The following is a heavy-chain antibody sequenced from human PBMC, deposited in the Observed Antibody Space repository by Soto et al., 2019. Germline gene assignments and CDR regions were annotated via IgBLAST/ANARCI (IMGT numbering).Heavy chain of an antibody. J-gene: IGHJ4*02. D-gene: IGHD2-15*01. CDR1: GFTFSDYY. Sequence: PGGSLRLSCAASGFTFSDYYMSWIRQAPGKGLEWVPYISSSGSTIYYADSVKGRFTISRDNAKNSLYLQMNSLRAEDTAVYYCARDPVGYCSGGSWYPALYFDYWGQGTLVTVSS. CDR3: ARDPVGYCSGGSWYPALYFDY. CDR2: ISSSGSTI. V-gene: IGHV3-11*01.